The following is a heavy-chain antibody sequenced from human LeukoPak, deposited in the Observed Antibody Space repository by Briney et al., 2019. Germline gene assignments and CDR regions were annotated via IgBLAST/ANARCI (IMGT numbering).Heavy chain of an antibody. CDR1: GGSISGSSYY. CDR3: ARHALYGGYQGGGY. J-gene: IGHJ4*02. V-gene: IGHV4-39*01. D-gene: IGHD4-17*01. Sequence: PSETLSLTCTVSGGSISGSSYYWGWIRQPPGKGLEWIGSIYHSGSTYYNPSLKSRVTVSVDTSKNQFSLKLSSVTAADTAVYYCARHALYGGYQGGGYWGQGTLVTVSS. CDR2: IYHSGST.